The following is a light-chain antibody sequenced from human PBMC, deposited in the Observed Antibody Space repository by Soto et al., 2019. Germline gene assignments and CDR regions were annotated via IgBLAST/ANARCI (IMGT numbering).Light chain of an antibody. V-gene: IGKV3-20*01. CDR1: QTVSNSY. CDR3: QQYGSSPWT. CDR2: GAS. J-gene: IGKJ1*01. Sequence: EIVLTQSPGTLSLSPGERATLSCRASQTVSNSYIAWYQQKPGQAPRLLIYGASSRATGIPDRVSGSGSGTDFTLTISRLEPEDFAVYYCQQYGSSPWTFGQGTKVEIK.